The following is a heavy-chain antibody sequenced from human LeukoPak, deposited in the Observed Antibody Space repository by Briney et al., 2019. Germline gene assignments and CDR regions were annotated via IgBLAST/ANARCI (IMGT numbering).Heavy chain of an antibody. V-gene: IGHV3-11*01. CDR3: AREASFNWFDP. CDR1: GFTFSDYY. Sequence: GGSLRLSCAASGFTFSDYYMSWLRQAPGKGLEWVSYISSSGSTIYYADSVKGRFTISRDNAKNSLYLQMNSLRAEDMAVYYCAREASFNWFDPWGQGTLVTVSS. J-gene: IGHJ5*02. CDR2: ISSSGSTI. D-gene: IGHD3-10*01.